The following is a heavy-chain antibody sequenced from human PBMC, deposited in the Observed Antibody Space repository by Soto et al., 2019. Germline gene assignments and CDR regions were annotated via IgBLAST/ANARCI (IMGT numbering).Heavy chain of an antibody. Sequence: SETLSLTCSVSGDYIHVGGYYWTWIRQRPGKGLEWMGYIYYTGKTYYNPSLESRLTMSVDRSKNQFSLRLTSVAAADTAVYFCGRDLTSNANCIDPWGQGTLVTVSS. D-gene: IGHD2-2*01. CDR3: GRDLTSNANCIDP. CDR1: GDYIHVGGYY. V-gene: IGHV4-30-4*01. J-gene: IGHJ5*02. CDR2: IYYTGKT.